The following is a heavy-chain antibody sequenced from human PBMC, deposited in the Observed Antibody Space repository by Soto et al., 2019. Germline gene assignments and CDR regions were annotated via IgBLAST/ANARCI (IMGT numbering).Heavy chain of an antibody. Sequence: AVGSLRLSCAASGFTFNNYGMHWVHQAPGKGLEWVALISYDGSNKFYADSVKGRFTISRDNSKNTLYLQMNSLRPEDTAVYYCAKQVEFMWFGELFQAPYYFNYWGQGTLVTVSS. CDR2: ISYDGSNK. CDR1: GFTFNNYG. D-gene: IGHD3-10*01. V-gene: IGHV3-30*18. CDR3: AKQVEFMWFGELFQAPYYFNY. J-gene: IGHJ4*02.